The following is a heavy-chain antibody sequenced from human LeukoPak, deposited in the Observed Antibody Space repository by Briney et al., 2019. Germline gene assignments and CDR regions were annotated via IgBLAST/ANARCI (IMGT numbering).Heavy chain of an antibody. CDR2: INPNSGVT. CDR1: GYTFTGYY. V-gene: IGHV1-2*02. D-gene: IGHD2-2*01. J-gene: IGHJ3*02. Sequence: GASVKVSCKASGYTFTGYYMHWVRQAPRQGVEWMGWINPNSGVTNYAQKFQGRVTMTRDTSISTAYMELSRLRSDDTAVYYCARDIDRYCSSTSCDAFDIWGQGTMVTVSS. CDR3: ARDIDRYCSSTSCDAFDI.